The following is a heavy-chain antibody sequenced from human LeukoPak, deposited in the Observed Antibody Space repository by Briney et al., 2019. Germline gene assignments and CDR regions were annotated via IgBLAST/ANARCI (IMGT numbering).Heavy chain of an antibody. D-gene: IGHD1-26*01. CDR3: ARGKIVGATADAFDI. CDR1: GFTFSSYS. V-gene: IGHV3-21*01. J-gene: IGHJ3*02. Sequence: NPGGSLRLSCAASGFTFSSYSMNWVRQAPGKGLEWVSSISSSSSYIYYADSVKGRFTISRDNAKNSLYLQMNSLRAEDTAVYYCARGKIVGATADAFDIWGQGTMVTVSS. CDR2: ISSSSSYI.